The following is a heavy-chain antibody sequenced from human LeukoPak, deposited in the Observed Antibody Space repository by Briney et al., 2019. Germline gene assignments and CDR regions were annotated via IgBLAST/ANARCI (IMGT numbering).Heavy chain of an antibody. CDR2: ISGSGGST. J-gene: IGHJ4*02. D-gene: IGHD3-22*01. CDR1: GFTFSSYA. Sequence: TGGSLRLSCAASGFTFSSYAMSWVRQAPGKGLEWVSAISGSGGSTYYADSVKGRFTISRDNSKNTLYLQMNSLRAEDTAVYYCAKHYYDSSGYYRVVSPPDYWGQGTLVTVSS. V-gene: IGHV3-23*01. CDR3: AKHYYDSSGYYRVVSPPDY.